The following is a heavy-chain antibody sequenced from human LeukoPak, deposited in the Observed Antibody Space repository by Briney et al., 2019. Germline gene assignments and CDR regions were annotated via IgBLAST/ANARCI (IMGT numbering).Heavy chain of an antibody. J-gene: IGHJ4*02. CDR2: ISSNGVNT. D-gene: IGHD2/OR15-2a*01. CDR1: GFTFSSYA. CDR3: ARWLSYYFDY. Sequence: GGSLRLSCAASGFTFSSYAMHWVRQAPGKGLEYVSAISSNGVNTYYANSVKGRFTISRDNSKNTLYLQMGSLRAEDMAVYHCARWLSYYFDYWGQGSLVTVSS. V-gene: IGHV3-64*01.